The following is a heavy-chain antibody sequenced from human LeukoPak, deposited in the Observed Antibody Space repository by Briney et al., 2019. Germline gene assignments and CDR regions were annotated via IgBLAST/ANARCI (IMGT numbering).Heavy chain of an antibody. CDR3: AKSSYYDASGYYREYYFDY. Sequence: GGSLRLSCAASGFTFSSYAMSWVRQAPGKGLEWVSSISGSGGSTHYADSVKGRFTISRDKTKNTLYLQMNSLRAEDTAVYYCAKSSYYDASGYYREYYFDYWGQGTLVTVSS. CDR1: GFTFSSYA. V-gene: IGHV3-23*01. CDR2: ISGSGGST. J-gene: IGHJ4*02. D-gene: IGHD3-22*01.